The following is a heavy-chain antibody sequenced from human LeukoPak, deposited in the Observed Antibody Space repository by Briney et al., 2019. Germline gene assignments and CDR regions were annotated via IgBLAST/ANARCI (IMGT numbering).Heavy chain of an antibody. J-gene: IGHJ4*02. CDR3: ARSSGNIAAAGSYLLL. Sequence: GGSLRLSCAASGFTFSNYNMHWVRQAPGKGLEWVSSISTSSSYIYYADSVKGRFTISRDNAKKSLYLQMNTLRAEDTAVYYCARSSGNIAAAGSYLLLWGQGTLVTVSS. V-gene: IGHV3-21*01. CDR2: ISTSSSYI. D-gene: IGHD6-13*01. CDR1: GFTFSNYN.